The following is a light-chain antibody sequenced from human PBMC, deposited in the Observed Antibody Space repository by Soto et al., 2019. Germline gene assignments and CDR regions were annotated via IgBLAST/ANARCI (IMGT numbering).Light chain of an antibody. CDR3: TSYTSSSTNYV. CDR1: SSDIGGYNY. CDR2: EVS. J-gene: IGLJ1*01. V-gene: IGLV2-14*01. Sequence: QSALTQPASVSGSPGQSITISCTGTSSDIGGYNYVSWYQQHPGKSPKLMIYEVSNRPSGVSNRFSGSKSGNTASLTISGLQAEYEDDYYCTSYTSSSTNYVFGTGTKLTVL.